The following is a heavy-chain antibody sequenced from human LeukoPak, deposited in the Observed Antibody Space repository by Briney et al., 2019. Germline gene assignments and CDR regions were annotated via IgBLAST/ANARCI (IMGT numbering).Heavy chain of an antibody. CDR1: GFSFTTYL. Sequence: GGSLRLSCAASGFSFTTYLMTWVRQAPGKGLECVANIKPDGSQKSCVYSVKDRFTISRDNAKNSLYLQMNSLRAEDTAVYYCARDSGSFFVDFWGQGTLVTVSS. D-gene: IGHD1-26*01. J-gene: IGHJ4*02. CDR3: ARDSGSFFVDF. V-gene: IGHV3-7*01. CDR2: IKPDGSQK.